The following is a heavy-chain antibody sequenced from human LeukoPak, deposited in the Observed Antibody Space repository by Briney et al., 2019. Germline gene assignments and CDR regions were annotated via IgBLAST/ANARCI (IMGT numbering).Heavy chain of an antibody. CDR3: ARHRKGTRSSSPAFDY. V-gene: IGHV4-4*07. D-gene: IGHD6-6*01. CDR1: GGSISSYY. J-gene: IGHJ4*02. Sequence: PSETLSLTCTVSGGSISSYYWSWIRQPAGKGLEWIGRIYTSGSTNYNPSLKSRVTMSVDTSKNQFSLKLSSVTAADTAVYYCARHRKGTRSSSPAFDYWGQGTLVTVSS. CDR2: IYTSGST.